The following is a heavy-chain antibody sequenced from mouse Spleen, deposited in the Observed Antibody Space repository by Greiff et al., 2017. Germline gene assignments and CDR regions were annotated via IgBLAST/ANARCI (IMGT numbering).Heavy chain of an antibody. CDR3: ARDPMITERFLYAMDY. J-gene: IGHJ4*01. CDR2: IWAGGST. CDR1: GFSLTSYG. Sequence: VMLVESGPGLVAPSQSLSITCTVSGFSLTSYGVHWVRQPPGQGLEWLGVIWAGGSTNYNSALMSRLSISKDNSKSQVFLKMNSLQTDDTAMYYCARDPMITERFLYAMDYWGQGTSVTVSS. D-gene: IGHD2-4*01. V-gene: IGHV2-9*02.